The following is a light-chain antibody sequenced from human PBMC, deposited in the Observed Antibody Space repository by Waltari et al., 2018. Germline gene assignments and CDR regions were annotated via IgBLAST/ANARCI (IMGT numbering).Light chain of an antibody. J-gene: IGLJ2*01. Sequence: QSALTQPASVSGSPGQSLTISCTGSSNDVGTYNYVSWYPQHPGKAPKLTIFEVRPRPSGVSNRFAASKSGNKASLTISGLQTEDEADYYCSSYTSSSTLVFGGGTQVTVL. V-gene: IGLV2-14*01. CDR2: EVR. CDR3: SSYTSSSTLV. CDR1: SNDVGTYNY.